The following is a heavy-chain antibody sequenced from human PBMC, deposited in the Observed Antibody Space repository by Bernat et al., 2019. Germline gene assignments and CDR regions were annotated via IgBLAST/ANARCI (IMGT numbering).Heavy chain of an antibody. J-gene: IGHJ4*02. V-gene: IGHV1-69*02. CDR1: GGTFSSYT. CDR2: IIPILGIA. D-gene: IGHD3-9*01. CDR3: ARGQWRGDILAAPDY. Sequence: QVQLVQSGAEVKKPGSSVKVSCKASGGTFSSYTISWVRQAPGQGLEWMGRIIPILGIANYAQKFQGRVTITADKSTSTAYMELSSLRSEDTAVYYCARGQWRGDILAAPDYWGQGTLVTVSS.